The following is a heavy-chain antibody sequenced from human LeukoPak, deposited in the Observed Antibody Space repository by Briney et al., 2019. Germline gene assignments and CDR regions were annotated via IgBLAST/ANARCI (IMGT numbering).Heavy chain of an antibody. Sequence: GGSLRLSCAASGFTFSSYGMHWVRQAPGKGLEWVAVISYDGSNKYYADSVKGRFTISRDNSKNTLYLQMNSLRAEDTAVYYCANCGSGSYYKKSPGAFDIWGQGTMVTVSS. D-gene: IGHD3-10*01. CDR1: GFTFSSYG. CDR2: ISYDGSNK. CDR3: ANCGSGSYYKKSPGAFDI. J-gene: IGHJ3*02. V-gene: IGHV3-30*18.